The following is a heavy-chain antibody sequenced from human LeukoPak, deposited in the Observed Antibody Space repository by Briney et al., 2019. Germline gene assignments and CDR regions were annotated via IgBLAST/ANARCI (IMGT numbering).Heavy chain of an antibody. CDR2: ISSSGGST. Sequence: GGSLRLSCAASGFTFSSYAMSWVRQAPGKGLEWVSAISSSGGSTYYADSVKGRFTISRDNSKNTLYLQMNSLRAEDTAVYYCAKVNDILTGYNWFDPWGQGTLVTVSS. J-gene: IGHJ5*02. V-gene: IGHV3-23*01. D-gene: IGHD3-9*01. CDR3: AKVNDILTGYNWFDP. CDR1: GFTFSSYA.